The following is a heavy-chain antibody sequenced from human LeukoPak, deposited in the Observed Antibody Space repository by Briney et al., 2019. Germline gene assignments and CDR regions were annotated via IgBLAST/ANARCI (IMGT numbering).Heavy chain of an antibody. Sequence: GGSLRLSCAASGFTFSSYWMSRVRQAPGKGLEWVANIKQDGSEKYYVDSVKGRFTISRDNAKNSLYLQMNSLRAEDTAVYYCARDSLWSGYRSFDPWGQGTLVTVSS. CDR2: IKQDGSEK. CDR3: ARDSLWSGYRSFDP. V-gene: IGHV3-7*01. D-gene: IGHD3-3*01. J-gene: IGHJ5*02. CDR1: GFTFSSYW.